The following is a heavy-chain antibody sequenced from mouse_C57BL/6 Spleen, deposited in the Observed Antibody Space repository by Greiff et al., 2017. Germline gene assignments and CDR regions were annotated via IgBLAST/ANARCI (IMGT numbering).Heavy chain of an antibody. CDR2: INYDGSST. CDR1: GFTFSDYY. D-gene: IGHD2-4*01. Sequence: EVQLQESEGGLVQPGSSMKLSCTASGFTFSDYYMAWVRQVPEKGLEWVANINYDGSSTYYLDSLKSRFIISRDNAKNILYLQMSSLRSEDTATYYCAGNYDYPYLYFDVWGTGTTVTVSS. J-gene: IGHJ1*03. V-gene: IGHV5-16*01. CDR3: AGNYDYPYLYFDV.